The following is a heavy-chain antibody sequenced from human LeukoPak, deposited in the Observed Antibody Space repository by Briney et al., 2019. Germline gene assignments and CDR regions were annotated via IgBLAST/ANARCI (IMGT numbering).Heavy chain of an antibody. D-gene: IGHD6-19*01. Sequence: PSETLSLTCTVSGGSINSYYWSWIRQPPGKGLEWVGYIYYSGSPTYNPSLKSRVAISIHTSKKHFSLKLSSVTAADTAEYYCARRQVVAGCFSDYYYYGMDVWGQGTTVTVSS. CDR2: IYYSGSP. CDR1: GGSINSYY. J-gene: IGHJ6*02. V-gene: IGHV4-59*08. CDR3: ARRQVVAGCFSDYYYYGMDV.